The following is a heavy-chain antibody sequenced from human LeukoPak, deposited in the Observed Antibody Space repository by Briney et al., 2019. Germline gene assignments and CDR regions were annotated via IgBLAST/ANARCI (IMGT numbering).Heavy chain of an antibody. D-gene: IGHD3-3*01. CDR3: ARDLRDFWSGYSRYYMDV. CDR2: IYYSGST. Sequence: SETLSLTCTVSGGSISSYYWSWIRQPPGKGLEWIGYIYYSGSTNYNPSLKSRVTISVDTSKNQFSLKLSSVTAADTAVYYCARDLRDFWSGYSRYYMDVWGKGTTVTVSS. CDR1: GGSISSYY. V-gene: IGHV4-59*01. J-gene: IGHJ6*03.